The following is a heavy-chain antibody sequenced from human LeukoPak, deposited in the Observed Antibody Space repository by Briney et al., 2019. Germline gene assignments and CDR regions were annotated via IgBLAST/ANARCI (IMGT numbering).Heavy chain of an antibody. D-gene: IGHD1-14*01. CDR3: ARDPGGFYYFDY. V-gene: IGHV4-38-2*02. CDR1: GYSISSGYY. Sequence: SETLSLTCAVSGYSISSGYYWGWIRPPPGKGLEWIGSIYHSGSTYYNPSLKSRVTISVDTSKNQFSLKLSSVTAADTAVYYCARDPGGFYYFDYWGQGTLVTVSS. J-gene: IGHJ4*02. CDR2: IYHSGST.